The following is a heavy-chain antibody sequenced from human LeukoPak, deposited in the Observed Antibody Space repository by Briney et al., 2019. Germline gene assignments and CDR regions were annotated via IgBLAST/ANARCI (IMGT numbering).Heavy chain of an antibody. Sequence: GGSLRLSCAASGFTFSSYGMHWVRQAPGKGLEWVAFIRYDGSNKYYADSVKGRFTISRDNSKNTLYLQMNSLRAEDTAVYYCARESEYYYDSSGFDYWGQGTLVTVSS. J-gene: IGHJ4*02. CDR3: ARESEYYYDSSGFDY. CDR2: IRYDGSNK. V-gene: IGHV3-30*02. D-gene: IGHD3-22*01. CDR1: GFTFSSYG.